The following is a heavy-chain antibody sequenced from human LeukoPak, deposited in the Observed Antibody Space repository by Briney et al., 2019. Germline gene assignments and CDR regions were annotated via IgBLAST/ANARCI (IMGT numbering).Heavy chain of an antibody. D-gene: IGHD1-1*01. CDR1: GKTLSDLS. CDR3: VTVFTTIAVDYFDY. V-gene: IGHV1-24*01. J-gene: IGHJ4*02. Sequence: ASVKVSCQVSGKTLSDLSIHWLRQPPGKGLEWLGGSDPEDGERIYAQMFQGRVTMTEDTSIDTAYMELSSLRSEDTAVYYCVTVFTTIAVDYFDYWGQGTLVTVSP. CDR2: SDPEDGER.